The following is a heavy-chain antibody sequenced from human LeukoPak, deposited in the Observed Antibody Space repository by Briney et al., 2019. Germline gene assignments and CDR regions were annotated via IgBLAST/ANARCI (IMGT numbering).Heavy chain of an antibody. D-gene: IGHD5-12*01. V-gene: IGHV3-23*01. CDR2: ISGSGGST. CDR3: AKDLNVDIVATLPASYFDY. CDR1: GFTVSSNY. J-gene: IGHJ4*02. Sequence: PGGSLRLSCAASGFTVSSNYMSWVRQAPGKGLEWVSAISGSGGSTYYADSVKGRFTISRDNSKSALYLQVNSLRAEDTAVYYCAKDLNVDIVATLPASYFDYWGQGTLVTVSS.